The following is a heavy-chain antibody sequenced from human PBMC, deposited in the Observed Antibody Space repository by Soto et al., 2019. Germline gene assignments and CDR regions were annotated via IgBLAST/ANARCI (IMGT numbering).Heavy chain of an antibody. V-gene: IGHV4-4*02. J-gene: IGHJ5*02. CDR2: IYHSGST. CDR3: ARANYYYDSSGYYHGWFDP. Sequence: SETLSLTCTVSGGSISSSNWWSWVRQPPGKGLEWIGEIYHSGSTNYNPSLKSRVTISVDKSKNQFSLKLSSVTAADTAVYYCARANYYYDSSGYYHGWFDPWGQGTLVTVSS. CDR1: GGSISSSNW. D-gene: IGHD3-22*01.